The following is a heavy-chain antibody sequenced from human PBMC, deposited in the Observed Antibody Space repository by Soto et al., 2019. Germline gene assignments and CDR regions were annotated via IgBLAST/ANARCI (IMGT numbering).Heavy chain of an antibody. D-gene: IGHD4-4*01. CDR1: GFTFSSYA. Sequence: PGGSLRLSCAASGFTFSSYAMSWVRQAPGKGLEWVSAISGSGGSTYYADSVKGRFTISRDNSKNTLYLQMNSLRAEDTAVYYSARSPLPAPYSNYAVIPYYYYYGMDVWGQGTTVTVSS. J-gene: IGHJ6*02. V-gene: IGHV3-23*01. CDR3: ARSPLPAPYSNYAVIPYYYYYGMDV. CDR2: ISGSGGST.